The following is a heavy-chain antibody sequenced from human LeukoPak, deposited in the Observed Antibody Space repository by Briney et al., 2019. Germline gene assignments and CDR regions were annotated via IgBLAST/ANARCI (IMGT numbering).Heavy chain of an antibody. CDR3: ARDGSPAGYYFDY. J-gene: IGHJ4*02. Sequence: SETLSLTCAVSGYSMSSGYYWGWIRQPPGKGLEWIGYIYYSGSTNYNPSLKSRVTISVDTSKNQFSLKLSSVTAADTAVYYCARDGSPAGYYFDYWGQGTLVTVSS. CDR2: IYYSGST. V-gene: IGHV4-61*01. CDR1: GYSMSSGYY. D-gene: IGHD2-2*01.